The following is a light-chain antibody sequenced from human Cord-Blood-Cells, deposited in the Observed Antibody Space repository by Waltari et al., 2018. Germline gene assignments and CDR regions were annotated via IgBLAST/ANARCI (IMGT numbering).Light chain of an antibody. J-gene: IGKJ4*01. CDR2: GAS. CDR3: QQYNNWPLT. CDR1: QSVSSN. V-gene: IGKV3-15*01. Sequence: EIVMTQSPATPSVSPGERATLSCRASQSVSSNLAWYQQKTGQAPSPLIYGASTRATGIPARFSGSGSGTEFTLTISGLQSEDFAVYYCQQYNNWPLTFGGGTKVEIK.